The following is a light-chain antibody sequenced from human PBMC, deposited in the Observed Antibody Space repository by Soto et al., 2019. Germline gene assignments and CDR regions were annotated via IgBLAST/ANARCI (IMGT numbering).Light chain of an antibody. J-gene: IGKJ5*01. Sequence: EIVLTKSPVALSLSPGERATLPCRASQSVKSSYLAWYQHKPGQAPRLLIYGTSSRATGIPDRFSGSGSGTDFTLTSSRLEPEDSAVYYCQQYGRSITFGQGTRLEIK. CDR3: QQYGRSIT. V-gene: IGKV3-20*01. CDR1: QSVKSSY. CDR2: GTS.